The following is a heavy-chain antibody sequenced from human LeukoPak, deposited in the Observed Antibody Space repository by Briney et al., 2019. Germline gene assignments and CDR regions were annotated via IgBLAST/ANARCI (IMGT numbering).Heavy chain of an antibody. J-gene: IGHJ6*03. V-gene: IGHV3-7*01. CDR3: ARDGNNYYYMDV. CDR2: IKQDGSEK. Sequence: GGSLRLSCAASRFTFSSYAMSWVRQAPGKGLEWVANIKQDGSEKNYVDSVKGRFTISRDNAKNSLYLQMSSLRAEDTAVYYCARDGNNYYYMDVWGKGTTVTVSS. D-gene: IGHD1-1*01. CDR1: RFTFSSYA.